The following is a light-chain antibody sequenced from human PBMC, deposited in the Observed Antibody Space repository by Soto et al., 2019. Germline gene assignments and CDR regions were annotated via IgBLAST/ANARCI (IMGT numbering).Light chain of an antibody. CDR2: DVS. Sequence: QSALTQPASVSGSPGQSITISCTGTSSDVGGYNYVSWYQQHPGKAPKLMIYDVSNRPSGVSNRFSGSKSGNTASLTISWRQAEDEADYYCSSYTSSSPLFGTGTKVTVL. CDR1: SSDVGGYNY. V-gene: IGLV2-14*01. CDR3: SSYTSSSPL. J-gene: IGLJ1*01.